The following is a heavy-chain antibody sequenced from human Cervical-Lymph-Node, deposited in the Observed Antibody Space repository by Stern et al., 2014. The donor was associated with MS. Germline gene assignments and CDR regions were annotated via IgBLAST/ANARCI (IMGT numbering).Heavy chain of an antibody. D-gene: IGHD6-25*01. CDR1: GGTFSSYA. CDR3: DARIAALGTYFDY. V-gene: IGHV1-69*01. J-gene: IGHJ4*02. Sequence: VQLVESGAEVKKPGSSVKVSCKASGGTFSSYAISWVRQAPGQGLEWMGGIIPRLGTANYAQKFQGRVTITADESTSTAYMELSSLRSEDTAVYYCDARIAALGTYFDYWGQGTLVTVSS. CDR2: IIPRLGTA.